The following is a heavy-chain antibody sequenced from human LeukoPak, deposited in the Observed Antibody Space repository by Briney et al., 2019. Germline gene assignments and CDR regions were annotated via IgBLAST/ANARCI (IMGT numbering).Heavy chain of an antibody. CDR3: ARDSLEVGATTFDY. CDR2: IYHSGST. D-gene: IGHD1-26*01. V-gene: IGHV4-30-2*01. Sequence: LRLSCAASGFTFSSYAMSWVRQPPGKGLEWIGYIYHSGSTYYNPSLKSRVTISVDRSKNQFSLKLSSVTAADTAVYYCARDSLEVGATTFDYWGQGTLVTVSS. J-gene: IGHJ4*02. CDR1: GFTFSSYA.